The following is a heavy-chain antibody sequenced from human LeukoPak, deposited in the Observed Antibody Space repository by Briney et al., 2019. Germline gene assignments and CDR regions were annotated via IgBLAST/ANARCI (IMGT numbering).Heavy chain of an antibody. CDR3: AREYSRYSGTYYDY. J-gene: IGHJ4*02. Sequence: ASVKVSCKASRYTFTGYFIHWVRQAPGQGLEWMGWSNPNSGGTKYAQKFQGRVTMTRDTSISTAYMELSRVRSDDTPVYYCAREYSRYSGTYYDYWGQGTLVTVSS. V-gene: IGHV1-2*02. CDR2: SNPNSGGT. D-gene: IGHD1-26*01. CDR1: RYTFTGYF.